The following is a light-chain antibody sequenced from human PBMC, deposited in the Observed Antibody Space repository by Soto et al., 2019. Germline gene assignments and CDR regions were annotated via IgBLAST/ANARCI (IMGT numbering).Light chain of an antibody. CDR1: SSNIGSHS. CDR2: RNN. J-gene: IGLJ2*01. V-gene: IGLV1-44*01. CDR3: AARDDSLNAVI. Sequence: QSVLTQPPSASGTPGQRVTISCSGSSSNIGSHSVDWYQQLPGTAHKLLIFRNNQRPSGVPDRFSGSKSGTSASLAISGLQSEDEADYYCAARDDSLNAVIFGGGTKVTVL.